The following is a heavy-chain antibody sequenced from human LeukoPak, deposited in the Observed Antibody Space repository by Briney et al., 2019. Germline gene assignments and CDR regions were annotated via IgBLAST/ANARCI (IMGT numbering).Heavy chain of an antibody. V-gene: IGHV1-46*01. Sequence: ASVKVSCKASGYTFTSYYMHWVRQAPGQGLEWMGIINPSGGSTSYAQKFQGRVTMTRDMSTSTVYMELSSLRSEDTAVYYCARDRVNVDSSGYYAGYNWFDPWGQGTLVTVSS. CDR1: GYTFTSYY. D-gene: IGHD3-22*01. CDR3: ARDRVNVDSSGYYAGYNWFDP. CDR2: INPSGGST. J-gene: IGHJ5*02.